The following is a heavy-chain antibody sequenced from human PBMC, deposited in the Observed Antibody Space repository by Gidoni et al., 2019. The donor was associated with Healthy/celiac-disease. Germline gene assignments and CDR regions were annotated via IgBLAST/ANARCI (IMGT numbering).Heavy chain of an antibody. Sequence: QVHPVESGGGVVQPGRSVRLCCAAAGLTFRSYGFNWVRQAPGKGLQWVAVISYDVNNKYYADSVTCRFTLSRYNSKNTLYLQMNSLRAEDTAVYFCAKPATPGFSNTWFAYWGQGTLVTFSS. J-gene: IGHJ5*01. CDR1: GLTFRSYG. CDR3: AKPATPGFSNTWFAY. CDR2: ISYDVNNK. V-gene: IGHV3-30*18. D-gene: IGHD6-13*01.